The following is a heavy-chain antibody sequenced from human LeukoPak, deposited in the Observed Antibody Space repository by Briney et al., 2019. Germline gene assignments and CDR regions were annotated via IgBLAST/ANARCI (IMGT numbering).Heavy chain of an antibody. CDR1: GGSISTYY. D-gene: IGHD4-17*01. CDR2: IFYSGST. Sequence: SETLSLTCTVSGGSISTYYWSWIRQPPGKGLEWIGNIFYSGSTNYNPSLKSRVTISIDTSKNQFSLKLSSVTAADTAVYYCARKYGDYASDAFDIWGQGTMVTLSS. V-gene: IGHV4-59*01. J-gene: IGHJ3*02. CDR3: ARKYGDYASDAFDI.